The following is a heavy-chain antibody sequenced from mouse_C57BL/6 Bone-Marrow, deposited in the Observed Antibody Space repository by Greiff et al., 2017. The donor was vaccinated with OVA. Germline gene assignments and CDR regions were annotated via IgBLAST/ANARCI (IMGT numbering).Heavy chain of an antibody. CDR1: GYTFTNYW. CDR2: IYPGGGYT. D-gene: IGHD1-1*01. V-gene: IGHV1-63*01. J-gene: IGHJ2*01. CDR3: ARLLLRFYYFDY. Sequence: QVQLQQSGAELVRPGTSVKMSCKASGYTFTNYWIGWAKQRPGHGLEWIGDIYPGGGYTNYNEKFKGKATLTADKYSSTAYMQFSSLTSEDAAIYYFARLLLRFYYFDYWGQGTTLTVSS.